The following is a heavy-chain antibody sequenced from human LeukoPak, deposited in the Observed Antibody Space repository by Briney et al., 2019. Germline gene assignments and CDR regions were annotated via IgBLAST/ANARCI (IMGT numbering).Heavy chain of an antibody. CDR3: AKDSTVTLFYYYYGMDV. CDR1: GFTFRIYG. J-gene: IGHJ6*02. D-gene: IGHD4-17*01. CDR2: ISYDGSNK. V-gene: IGHV3-30*18. Sequence: GGSLRLSCAASGFTFRIYGMHWVRQAPGKGLEWVAVISYDGSNKYFADSVKGRFTISRDNSKNTLYLQMNSLRAEDTAVYYCAKDSTVTLFYYYYGMDVWAQGTTVSVPS.